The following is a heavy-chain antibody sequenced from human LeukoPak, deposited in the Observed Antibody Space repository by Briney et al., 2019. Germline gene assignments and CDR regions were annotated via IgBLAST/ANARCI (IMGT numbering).Heavy chain of an antibody. CDR3: ARTTYYSDSSALDY. V-gene: IGHV4-59*01. Sequence: SETLSLTCTVSGGSISSYYCSWIRRPPGKGLEWLGYIYYTGSTNYNPALKSRVTISVDTSKNQFSLKLSSVTAADTAVYYCARTTYYSDSSALDYWGQGTLVTVSS. CDR2: IYYTGST. CDR1: GGSISSYY. D-gene: IGHD3-22*01. J-gene: IGHJ4*02.